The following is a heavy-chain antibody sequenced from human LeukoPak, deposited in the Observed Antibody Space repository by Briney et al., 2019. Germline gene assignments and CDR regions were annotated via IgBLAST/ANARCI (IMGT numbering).Heavy chain of an antibody. Sequence: ASVQVSCKASGYTFTSYYMHWVRQAPAQGLEWMGIINSSCGSTSYAQKFQGRVTMTRDTSTSTVYMELSSLRSEDTAVYYCARGDYVWGSYRAYFDYWGQGTLVTVSS. V-gene: IGHV1-46*01. CDR1: GYTFTSYY. D-gene: IGHD3-16*02. J-gene: IGHJ4*02. CDR2: INSSCGST. CDR3: ARGDYVWGSYRAYFDY.